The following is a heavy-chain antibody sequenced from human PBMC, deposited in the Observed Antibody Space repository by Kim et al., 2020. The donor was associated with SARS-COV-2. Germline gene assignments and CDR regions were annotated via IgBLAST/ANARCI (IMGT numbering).Heavy chain of an antibody. D-gene: IGHD6-13*01. Sequence: AGSVTGRFTISRNNAKNTLYLQMNSLRAEDTAVYYCAKNAGTAADYYFDYWGQGTLATVSS. CDR3: AKNAGTAADYYFDY. V-gene: IGHV3-23*01. J-gene: IGHJ4*02.